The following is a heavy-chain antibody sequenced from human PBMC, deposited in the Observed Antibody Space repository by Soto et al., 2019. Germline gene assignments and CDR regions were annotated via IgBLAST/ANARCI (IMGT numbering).Heavy chain of an antibody. Sequence: QVQLQESGPGLVKPSQTLSLTCTVSGGSISSGGYYWSWIRQHPGKGLEWIGYIYYSGSTYYNPSLRRRVTISVDTSKNQFSLKLSSVTAADTAVYYCARDRDYGDYPPLYGMDVWGQGTTVTVSS. CDR2: IYYSGST. D-gene: IGHD4-17*01. J-gene: IGHJ6*02. CDR3: ARDRDYGDYPPLYGMDV. V-gene: IGHV4-31*03. CDR1: GGSISSGGYY.